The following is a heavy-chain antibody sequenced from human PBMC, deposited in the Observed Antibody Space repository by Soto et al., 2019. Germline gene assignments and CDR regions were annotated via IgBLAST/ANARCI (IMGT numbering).Heavy chain of an antibody. J-gene: IGHJ6*03. Sequence: ASVKVSCKASGGTFSSYTISWVRQAPGQGLEWMGRIIPILGIANYAQKFQGRVTITADKSTSTAYMELSSLRSEDTAVYYCARGGIAQTLYYYYYMDVWGKGTTVTVSS. D-gene: IGHD6-13*01. CDR2: IIPILGIA. CDR1: GGTFSSYT. CDR3: ARGGIAQTLYYYYYMDV. V-gene: IGHV1-69*02.